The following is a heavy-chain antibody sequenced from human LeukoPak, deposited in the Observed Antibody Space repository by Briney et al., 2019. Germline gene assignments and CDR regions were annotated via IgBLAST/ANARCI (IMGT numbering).Heavy chain of an antibody. CDR2: IYYSGRT. CDR3: ATDYGDYVGY. J-gene: IGHJ3*01. V-gene: IGHV4-39*02. CDR1: GGSMSSSSYY. Sequence: SETLSLTCTVSGGSMSSSSYYWGWIRQPPGKGLEWIGSIYYSGRTYDNPSLKSRVTISVDTSKNQFSLKLSSLTAAETAVYYCATDYGDYVGYWGQGTMVTVSS. D-gene: IGHD4-17*01.